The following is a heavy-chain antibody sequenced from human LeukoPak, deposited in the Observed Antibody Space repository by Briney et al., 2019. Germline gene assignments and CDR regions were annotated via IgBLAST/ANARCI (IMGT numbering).Heavy chain of an antibody. CDR1: GFTFDDYG. CDR3: ARGPLYYYGSGSYYNPLDY. D-gene: IGHD3-10*01. Sequence: PGGSLRLSCAASGFTFDDYGMSWVRQAPGKGLEWVSGINWNGGSTGYADSVKGRFTISRDNAKNSLYLQMNSLRAEDTALYHCARGPLYYYGSGSYYNPLDYWGQGTLVTVSS. V-gene: IGHV3-20*01. J-gene: IGHJ4*02. CDR2: INWNGGST.